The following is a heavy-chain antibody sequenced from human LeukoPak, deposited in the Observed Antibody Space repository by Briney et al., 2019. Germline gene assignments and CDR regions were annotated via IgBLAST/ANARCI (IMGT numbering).Heavy chain of an antibody. V-gene: IGHV3-43*02. D-gene: IGHD6-19*01. CDR3: VKGSQWLLDY. Sequence: GGSLRLSCASFGFTFKDYAIHWVRQPPGKGLEWVSLISGDGGSTFYADSVKGRFTISRDNSKNSLYLQMNSLRGEDTALYYCVKGSQWLLDYWGQGTLVIVSS. CDR2: ISGDGGST. CDR1: GFTFKDYA. J-gene: IGHJ4*02.